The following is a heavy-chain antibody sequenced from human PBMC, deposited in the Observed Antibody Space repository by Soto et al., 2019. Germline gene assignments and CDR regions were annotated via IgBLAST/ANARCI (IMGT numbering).Heavy chain of an antibody. CDR3: ARLPLVWGGPA. J-gene: IGHJ5*02. D-gene: IGHD3-16*01. V-gene: IGHV4-39*01. CDR1: GGSISTSGSY. Sequence: QLHLQESGPGRVKPSETLSLTCSVSGGSISTSGSYWGWVRQAPEKGLGWIGSAYDLGTINYNPSLKRRVAISVATSKNQFSLKLTSVTAADTAVYYCARLPLVWGGPAWGQGALVTVSS. CDR2: AYDLGTI.